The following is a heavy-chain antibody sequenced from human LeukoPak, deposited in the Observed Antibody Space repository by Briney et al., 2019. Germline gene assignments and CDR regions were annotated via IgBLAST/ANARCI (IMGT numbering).Heavy chain of an antibody. Sequence: SVKVSCKASGGTFSSYAISWVRQAPGQGLEWMGRIIPILGIANYAQKFQGRVTITADKSTSTAYMELSSLRSEDAAVYYCATTPYGDYGYFQHWGQGTLVTVSS. V-gene: IGHV1-69*04. CDR1: GGTFSSYA. D-gene: IGHD4-17*01. J-gene: IGHJ1*01. CDR3: ATTPYGDYGYFQH. CDR2: IIPILGIA.